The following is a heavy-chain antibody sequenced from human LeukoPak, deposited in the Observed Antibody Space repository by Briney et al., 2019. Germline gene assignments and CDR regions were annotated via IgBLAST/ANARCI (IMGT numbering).Heavy chain of an antibody. CDR2: INHSGST. J-gene: IGHJ6*03. CDR3: ARAQTEFDIVVVPAAIPYYYYYMDV. Sequence: SETLSLTCAVYGGSFSGYYWSLIRQPPGKGLEWIGEINHSGSTNYNPSLKSRVTISVDTSKNQFSLKVSCVTAADTAVYYCARAQTEFDIVVVPAAIPYYYYYMDVWGKGTTVTVSS. CDR1: GGSFSGYY. D-gene: IGHD2-2*02. V-gene: IGHV4-34*01.